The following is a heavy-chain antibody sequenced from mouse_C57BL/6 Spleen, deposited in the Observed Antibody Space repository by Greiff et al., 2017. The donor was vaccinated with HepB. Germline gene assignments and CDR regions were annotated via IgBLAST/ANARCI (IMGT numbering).Heavy chain of an antibody. CDR2: ISSGSSTI. CDR1: GFTFSDYG. D-gene: IGHD2-4*01. J-gene: IGHJ3*01. CDR3: ARDYDYDQFAY. Sequence: EVHLVESGGGLVKPGGSLKLSCAASGFTFSDYGMHWVRQAPEKGLEWVAYISSGSSTIYYADTVKGRFTISRDNAKNTLFLQMTSLRSEDTAMYYCARDYDYDQFAYWGQGTLVTVSA. V-gene: IGHV5-17*01.